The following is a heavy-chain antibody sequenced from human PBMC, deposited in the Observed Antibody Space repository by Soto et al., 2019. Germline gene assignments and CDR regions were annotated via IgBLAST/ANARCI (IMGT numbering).Heavy chain of an antibody. CDR3: ARDWDHDLFDYSYYYYYGMDV. J-gene: IGHJ6*02. D-gene: IGHD4-4*01. Sequence: GGSLRLSCAASGFTFSSYSMNWVRQAPGKGLEWVSYISSSSSTIYYADSVKGRFTISRDNAKNSLYLQMNSLRDEDTAVYYCARDWDHDLFDYSYYYYYGMDVWGQGTTVTVSS. CDR1: GFTFSSYS. V-gene: IGHV3-48*02. CDR2: ISSSSSTI.